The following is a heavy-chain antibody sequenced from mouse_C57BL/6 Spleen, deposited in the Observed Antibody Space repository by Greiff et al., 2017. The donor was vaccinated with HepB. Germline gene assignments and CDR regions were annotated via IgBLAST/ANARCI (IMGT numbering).Heavy chain of an antibody. CDR3: ASSSY. J-gene: IGHJ2*01. CDR1: GYSITSGYY. CDR2: ISYDGSN. Sequence: EVQLQESGPGLVKPSQSLSLTCSVTGYSITSGYYWNWIRQFPGNKLEWMGYISYDGSNNYNPSLKNRISITRDTSKNQFFLKLNSVSTEDTATYYCASSSYWGQGTTLTVSS. V-gene: IGHV3-6*01.